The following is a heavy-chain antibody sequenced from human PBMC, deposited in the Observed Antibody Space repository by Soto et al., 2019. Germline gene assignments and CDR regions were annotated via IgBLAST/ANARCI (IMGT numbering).Heavy chain of an antibody. D-gene: IGHD3-22*01. Sequence: LKISCRTSGYKFTSSWIAWVRQMPGKGLEWMGIIFPSDSDTRYSPSFQGQVTISADRSTSTVFLQWASLKASDTAVYFCARKDNSGYFNWFDPWGQGTLVTVSS. CDR2: IFPSDSDT. CDR3: ARKDNSGYFNWFDP. CDR1: GYKFTSSW. J-gene: IGHJ5*02. V-gene: IGHV5-51*01.